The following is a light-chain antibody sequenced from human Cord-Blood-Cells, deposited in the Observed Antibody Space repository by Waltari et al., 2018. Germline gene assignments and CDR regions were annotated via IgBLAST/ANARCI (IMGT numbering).Light chain of an antibody. CDR3: SSYTSSSTLV. CDR1: SSDVGGYNY. CDR2: DVS. Sequence: QSALTQPASVSGSPGQSITISCTGTSSDVGGYNYVSWYQQHPGKALKLMIYDVSNRPSGVSNRFSGSKSGNTASQTISGLQAEDEADYYCSSYTSSSTLVFGTGTKVTVL. J-gene: IGLJ1*01. V-gene: IGLV2-14*01.